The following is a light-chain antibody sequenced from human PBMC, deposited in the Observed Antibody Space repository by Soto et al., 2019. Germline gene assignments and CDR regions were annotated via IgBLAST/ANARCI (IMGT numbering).Light chain of an antibody. V-gene: IGKV1-12*01. J-gene: IGKJ5*01. CDR2: AAS. CDR3: QQDNSFSRA. Sequence: SRMTQSPSSLSAATGDIVTITCRASQGISIWLAWYQQKPGKAPKLLIYAASGLPSGVPSRFSGSGSGTDFTLTISSLQPEDFATYYCQQDNSFSRAFGQGTRLEIK. CDR1: QGISIW.